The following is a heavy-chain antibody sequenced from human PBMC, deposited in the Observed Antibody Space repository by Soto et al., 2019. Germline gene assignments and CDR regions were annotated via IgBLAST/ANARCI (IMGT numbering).Heavy chain of an antibody. CDR3: AREVAAPSDYYYGLDV. Sequence: PGGSLRLSCAASGFTFSTYAMHWVRQAPGKGLEWVVVISYDGSNKYYADSVKGRFTISRDNSKNTLYLQMNSLRAEDTAVYYCAREVAAPSDYYYGLDVWGQGTTVTVSS. V-gene: IGHV3-30-3*01. D-gene: IGHD2-15*01. CDR1: GFTFSTYA. CDR2: ISYDGSNK. J-gene: IGHJ6*02.